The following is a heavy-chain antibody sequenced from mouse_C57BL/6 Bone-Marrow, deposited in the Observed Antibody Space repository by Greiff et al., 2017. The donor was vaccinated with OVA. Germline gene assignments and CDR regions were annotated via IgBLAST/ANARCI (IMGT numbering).Heavy chain of an antibody. D-gene: IGHD2-3*01. CDR1: GYTFTGYW. CDR2: ILPGSGSN. V-gene: IGHV1-9*01. CDR3: ARERRWLPYYFDY. Sequence: VHLVESGAELMKPGASVKLSCKATGYTFTGYWIEGVKQRPGHGLEWIGEILPGSGSNNYNEKFKGKATFTADTSSNTAYMQLSSLTTEDSAIYYCARERRWLPYYFDYWGQGTTLTVSS. J-gene: IGHJ2*01.